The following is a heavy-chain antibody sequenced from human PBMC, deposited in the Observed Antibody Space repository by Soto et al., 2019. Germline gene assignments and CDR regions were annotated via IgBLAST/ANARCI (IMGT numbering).Heavy chain of an antibody. J-gene: IGHJ4*02. D-gene: IGHD2-21*01. CDR2: IYYSGST. CDR1: GGSISNGDYY. Sequence: PSETLSLTCTVSGGSISNGDYYWSWIRQPPGKGLEWIGYIYYSGSTYYNPSLKSRLTISVDTSKNQFSLKLTSVNTADTAIYYCTRGGDPYKTGHWGQGTLVTVSS. V-gene: IGHV4-30-4*02. CDR3: TRGGDPYKTGH.